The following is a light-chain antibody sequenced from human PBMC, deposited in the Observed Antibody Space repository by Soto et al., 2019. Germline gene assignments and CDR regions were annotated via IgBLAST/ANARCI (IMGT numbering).Light chain of an antibody. CDR3: QQRYAWPIT. V-gene: IGKV3-11*01. CDR1: QSISTF. CDR2: EAS. J-gene: IGKJ5*01. Sequence: EIVLTQSPATLSLSPGERATLSCRASQSISTFFAWYQQKPGQGPRLLIYEASNRATGIPARFSGSGSGTDFTLTISSLEPEDFAVYYCQQRYAWPITFGQGTRLE.